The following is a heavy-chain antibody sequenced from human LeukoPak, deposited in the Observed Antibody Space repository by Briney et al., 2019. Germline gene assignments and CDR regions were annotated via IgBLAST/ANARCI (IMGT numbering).Heavy chain of an antibody. CDR1: GFTFSSYA. CDR3: AKDLYLERITIFGVVITSSYGMDV. D-gene: IGHD3-3*01. V-gene: IGHV3-30-3*01. Sequence: GGSLRLSCAASGFTFSSYAMHWVRQAPGKGLEWVAVISYDGSNKYYADSVKGRFTISRDNSKNTLYLQMNSLRAEDTAVYYCAKDLYLERITIFGVVITSSYGMDVWGQGTTVTVSS. J-gene: IGHJ6*02. CDR2: ISYDGSNK.